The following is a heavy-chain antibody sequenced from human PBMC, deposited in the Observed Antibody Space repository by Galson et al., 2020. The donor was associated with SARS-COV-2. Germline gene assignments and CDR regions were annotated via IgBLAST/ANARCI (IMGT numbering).Heavy chain of an antibody. CDR3: ARHVAIGDCSGGYCNLNDYYYYMDV. CDR2: IHYSEST. J-gene: IGHJ6*03. CDR1: GGSISSRSYY. D-gene: IGHD2-15*01. Sequence: SETLSLTCSVSGGSISSRSYYWGWLRQTPGKGLEWIGSIHYSESTYYNPSLKSRITISVDTSKNQFSLKLSSVTAADTAVYYCARHVAIGDCSGGYCNLNDYYYYMDVWGKGTTVTVSS. V-gene: IGHV4-39*01.